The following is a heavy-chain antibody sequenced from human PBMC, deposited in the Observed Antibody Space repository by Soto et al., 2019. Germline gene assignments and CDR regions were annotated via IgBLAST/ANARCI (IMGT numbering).Heavy chain of an antibody. CDR2: IWYDGSNK. CDR1: GFTFSSYG. Sequence: SCGSLRLSCAASGFTFSSYGMHWVRQAPGKGLEWVAVIWYDGSNKYYADSVKGRFTISRDNSKNTLYLQMNSLRAEETAVYYCARDRSSRAARPGGMDVWGQGTPVTVSS. CDR3: ARDRSSRAARPGGMDV. J-gene: IGHJ6*02. V-gene: IGHV3-33*01. D-gene: IGHD6-6*01.